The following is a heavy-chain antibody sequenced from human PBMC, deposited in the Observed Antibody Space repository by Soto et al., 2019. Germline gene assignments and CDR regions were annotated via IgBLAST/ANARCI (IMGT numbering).Heavy chain of an antibody. V-gene: IGHV3-73*01. CDR3: TRVPSGSYFHNLFDP. D-gene: IGHD1-26*01. Sequence: GGSLRLSCAASGFTFSGSAMHWVRQASGKGLEWVGRIRSKANSYATAYAASVKGRFTISRDDSKNTAYLQVNSLKTEDTAVYYCTRVPSGSYFHNLFDPWGQGTLVTVSS. J-gene: IGHJ5*02. CDR2: IRSKANSYAT. CDR1: GFTFSGSA.